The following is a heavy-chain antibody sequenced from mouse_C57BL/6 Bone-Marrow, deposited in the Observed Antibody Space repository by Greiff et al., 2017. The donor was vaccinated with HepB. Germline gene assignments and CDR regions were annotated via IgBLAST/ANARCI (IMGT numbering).Heavy chain of an antibody. CDR3: ARRGSRGYYAMDY. Sequence: EVKVVESGGGLVQPGGSLKLSCAASGFTFSDYGMAWVRQAPRKGPEWVAFISNLAYSIYYADTVTGRFTSSRENAKNTLYMEMSSLRSEDTAMYYCARRGSRGYYAMDYWGQGTSVTVSS. V-gene: IGHV5-15*04. D-gene: IGHD1-1*01. CDR2: ISNLAYSI. CDR1: GFTFSDYG. J-gene: IGHJ4*01.